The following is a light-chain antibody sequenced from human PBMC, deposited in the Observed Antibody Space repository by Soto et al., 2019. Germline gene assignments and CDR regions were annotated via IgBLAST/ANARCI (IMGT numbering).Light chain of an antibody. Sequence: EIVLTQSPGTLSLSPGERATLSRRASQSVSTNYLAWYQRKPGQAPRLLIYGASSRATGIPDRFSGSGSGTDFTLTITRLEPEDFAVYYCQQYGSSPPTFGQGTKVEIK. CDR2: GAS. J-gene: IGKJ1*01. V-gene: IGKV3-20*01. CDR1: QSVSTNY. CDR3: QQYGSSPPT.